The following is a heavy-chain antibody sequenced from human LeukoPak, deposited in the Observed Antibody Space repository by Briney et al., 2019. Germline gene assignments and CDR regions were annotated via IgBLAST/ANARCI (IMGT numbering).Heavy chain of an antibody. CDR2: INPNSGGT. CDR3: ARDGSSYKAAAAY. J-gene: IGHJ4*02. CDR1: GYTFTGYY. Sequence: ASVKVSCKASGYTFTGYYMHWVRQAPGQGLEWMGWINPNSGGTNYAQKFQGRVTMTRDTSISTAYMELSRLRSDDTAVYYCARDGSSYKAAAAYWGQGTLVTVSS. D-gene: IGHD6-13*01. V-gene: IGHV1-2*02.